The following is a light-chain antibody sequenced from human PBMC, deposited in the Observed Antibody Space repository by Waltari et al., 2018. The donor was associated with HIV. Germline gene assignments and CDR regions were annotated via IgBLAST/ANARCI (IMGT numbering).Light chain of an antibody. CDR3: QQSYTTPRT. J-gene: IGKJ1*01. CDR2: AAS. Sequence: DIQMTQSPSSLSASVGDRVTITCRASQSVTSYLNWCQQKSGKAPKILIYAASSLRDGVPSRFSGSGYGTDFTLTISSLQPEDFATYYCQQSYTTPRTFGQGTKVEIK. CDR1: QSVTSY. V-gene: IGKV1-39*01.